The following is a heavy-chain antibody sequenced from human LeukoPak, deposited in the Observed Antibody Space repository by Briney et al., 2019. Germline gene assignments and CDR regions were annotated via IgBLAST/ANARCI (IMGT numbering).Heavy chain of an antibody. D-gene: IGHD2/OR15-2a*01. Sequence: PGGSLRLSCAASGFTVSSNFMTWVRQAPGKGLEWVSVIYSGGSTYYADSAKDRFTISRDNSKNMLYLRMNGQRADDTAVYYCVTGNHGNNRRYWGQGTLVTVSS. CDR1: GFTVSSNF. CDR3: VTGNHGNNRRY. J-gene: IGHJ4*02. CDR2: IYSGGST. V-gene: IGHV3-66*01.